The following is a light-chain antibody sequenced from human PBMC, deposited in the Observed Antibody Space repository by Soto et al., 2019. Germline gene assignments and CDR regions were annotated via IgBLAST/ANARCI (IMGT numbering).Light chain of an antibody. Sequence: EVVLTQSPATLSLSPGERATLYCRASQSISSFLAWYQQKPGQVPRLLIYDTSNRATGIPARFSGSGSGTDFALSISSLAPEDFAVYYCQHRSNWPPGFGQGTRLEIK. CDR2: DTS. CDR1: QSISSF. V-gene: IGKV3-11*01. J-gene: IGKJ5*01. CDR3: QHRSNWPPG.